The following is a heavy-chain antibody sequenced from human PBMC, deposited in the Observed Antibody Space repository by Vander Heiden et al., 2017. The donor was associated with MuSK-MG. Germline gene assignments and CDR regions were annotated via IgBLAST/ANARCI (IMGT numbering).Heavy chain of an antibody. D-gene: IGHD3-22*01. Sequence: QLQLVQSGAEVKNPGSAVKVSCTASGGTFSRYAISWVRQAPGQGLEWMGGIIPIFGTANYAQKFQGRVTITADESTSTAYMELSSLRSEDTAVYYCARDPGPDYYDSSGSDYWGHGTLVTVSS. CDR3: ARDPGPDYYDSSGSDY. V-gene: IGHV1-69*01. J-gene: IGHJ4*01. CDR1: GGTFSRYA. CDR2: IIPIFGTA.